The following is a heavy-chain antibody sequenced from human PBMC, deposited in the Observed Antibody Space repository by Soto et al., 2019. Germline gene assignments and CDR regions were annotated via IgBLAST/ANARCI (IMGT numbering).Heavy chain of an antibody. V-gene: IGHV4-39*01. J-gene: IGHJ4*02. CDR1: GGSISTSSYY. Sequence: QLQLQESGPGLVKPSETLSLTCTVSGGSISTSSYYWGWIRQPPGKGLEWIGSIYYSGSTYYNPSLKSRVNISVDTSKNPFSLTLSSVTAADTAVYYCARDYDSSGDYWGQGTLVTVSS. D-gene: IGHD3-22*01. CDR2: IYYSGST. CDR3: ARDYDSSGDY.